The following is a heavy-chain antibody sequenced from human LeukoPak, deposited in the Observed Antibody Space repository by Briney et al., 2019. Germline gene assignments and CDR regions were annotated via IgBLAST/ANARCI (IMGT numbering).Heavy chain of an antibody. CDR2: FDPEDGET. D-gene: IGHD3-22*01. Sequence: ASVKVSCKVSGYTLTELSMHWVRQAPGKGLEWMGGFDPEDGETIYAQKFQGRVTMTEDTSTDTAYMELSSLRSEDTAVYYCATDRHYYDSSGYFVGNAFDIWGQGTMVTVSS. CDR1: GYTLTELS. V-gene: IGHV1-24*01. CDR3: ATDRHYYDSSGYFVGNAFDI. J-gene: IGHJ3*02.